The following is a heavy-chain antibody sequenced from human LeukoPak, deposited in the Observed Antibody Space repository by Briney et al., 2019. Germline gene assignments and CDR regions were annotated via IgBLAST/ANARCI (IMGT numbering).Heavy chain of an antibody. V-gene: IGHV3-23*01. J-gene: IGHJ4*02. D-gene: IGHD2/OR15-2a*01. CDR2: ISGSGDST. CDR1: GFTFSNSA. CDR3: AIVGSTTLFDY. Sequence: GGSLRLSCAASGFTFSNSAMSWVRQAPGKGLEWVSGISGSGDSTYYADSVKGRFTISRDNSKNTLYLQMNSLRTEDTAVYYCAIVGSTTLFDYWGQGTLVTVSS.